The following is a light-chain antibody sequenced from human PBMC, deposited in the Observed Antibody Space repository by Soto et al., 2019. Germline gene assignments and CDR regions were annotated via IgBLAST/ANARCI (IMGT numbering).Light chain of an antibody. CDR1: QSVINN. V-gene: IGKV3-15*01. J-gene: IGKJ1*01. CDR3: QQSSNWPWT. Sequence: EIGMTQSPDALAVSPGERCTLSCRASQSVINNLAWYQQKPGQAPRLLIYGASTRATGIPARFSGSGSGTEFTLTISSLESEDFAVYYCQQSSNWPWTFGQGTKVDIK. CDR2: GAS.